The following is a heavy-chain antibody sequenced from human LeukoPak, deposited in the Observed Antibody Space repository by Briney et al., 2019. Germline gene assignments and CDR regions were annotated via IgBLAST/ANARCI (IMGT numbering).Heavy chain of an antibody. Sequence: GASVKVSCKVSGYTLTELSMHWVRQAPGKGLEWMGGFDPEDGETIYAQKFQGRVTITADESTSTAYMELSSLRSEDTAVYYCARGTDEGSSSFWGQGTLVTVSS. CDR1: GYTLTELS. V-gene: IGHV1-24*01. CDR2: FDPEDGET. CDR3: ARGTDEGSSSF. J-gene: IGHJ4*02. D-gene: IGHD6-6*01.